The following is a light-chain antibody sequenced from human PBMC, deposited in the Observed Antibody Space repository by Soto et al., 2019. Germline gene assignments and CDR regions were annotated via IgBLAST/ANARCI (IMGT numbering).Light chain of an antibody. CDR1: QSIGTY. CDR2: DAA. J-gene: IGKJ1*01. V-gene: IGKV1-39*01. CDR3: QQSYDSPRT. Sequence: DIQMTQSPSSLSASVGDRVSITCRASQSIGTYLNWYRQKPGKAPELLIHDAASVQSGVPLRFSGSGSGADFTLTITSLQPEDFATYYCQQSYDSPRTFGQWTKVEVK.